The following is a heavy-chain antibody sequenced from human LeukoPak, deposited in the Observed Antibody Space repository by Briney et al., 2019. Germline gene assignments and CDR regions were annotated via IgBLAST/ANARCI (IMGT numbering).Heavy chain of an antibody. Sequence: YADSVKGRFTISRDNSKNTLYLQMNSLRAEDTAVYYCAREMATLPYYYYGMDVWGQGATVTVSS. D-gene: IGHD5-24*01. J-gene: IGHJ6*02. V-gene: IGHV3-30*07. CDR3: AREMATLPYYYYGMDV.